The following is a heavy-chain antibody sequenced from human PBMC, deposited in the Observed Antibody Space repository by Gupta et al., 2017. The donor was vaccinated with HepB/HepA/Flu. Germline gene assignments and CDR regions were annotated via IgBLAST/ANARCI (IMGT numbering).Heavy chain of an antibody. CDR2: IGTDLKT. Sequence: EIQLLASGGGLVQPGGSLRLSCEVSGFTFNGNGMSWVRQASGKGLEWVSGIGTDLKTHYSESVRGWFTIARDNSKNTLYLQMNSLRAEDTAVYYCAKDLYFWSAMDVWGKGTTVTVSS. D-gene: IGHD3-3*01. V-gene: IGHV3-23*01. CDR1: GFTFNGNG. J-gene: IGHJ6*03. CDR3: AKDLYFWSAMDV.